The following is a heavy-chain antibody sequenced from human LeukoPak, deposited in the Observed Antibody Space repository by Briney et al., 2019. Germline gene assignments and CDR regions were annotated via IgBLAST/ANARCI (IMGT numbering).Heavy chain of an antibody. CDR1: GYTFTSYY. CDR3: ARNYYGSGTPGRYSDY. J-gene: IGHJ4*02. D-gene: IGHD3-10*01. V-gene: IGHV1-46*01. CDR2: INPSGGST. Sequence: GASVKVSCKASGYTFTSYYMHWVRQAPGQGLEWMGIINPSGGSTSYAQKFQGRVTMTRDTSTSTVYMELSSLRSEDTAVYYCARNYYGSGTPGRYSDYWGQGTLVTVSS.